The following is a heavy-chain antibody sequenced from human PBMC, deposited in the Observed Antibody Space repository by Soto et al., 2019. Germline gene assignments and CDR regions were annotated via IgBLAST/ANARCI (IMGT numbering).Heavy chain of an antibody. CDR1: GGSISSYY. CDR3: ARVGGNYDFWSGYFVRPHYYYGTDV. Sequence: SETLCLTCTVSGGSISSYYWSWIRQPPGKGLEWIGYIYYSGSTNYNPSLKSRVTISVDTSKNQFSLKLSSVTAADTAVYYCARVGGNYDFWSGYFVRPHYYYGTDVWGQGTTVTXS. CDR2: IYYSGST. J-gene: IGHJ6*02. V-gene: IGHV4-59*01. D-gene: IGHD3-3*01.